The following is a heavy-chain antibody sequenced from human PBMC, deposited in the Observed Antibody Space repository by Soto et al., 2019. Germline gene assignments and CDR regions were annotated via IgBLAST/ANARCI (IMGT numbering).Heavy chain of an antibody. CDR2: ISYDGSNK. D-gene: IGHD6-6*01. V-gene: IGHV3-30*18. J-gene: IGHJ4*02. CDR3: AKDSQLVPFDY. CDR1: GFSFSRYG. Sequence: GGSLRLSCAAAGFSFSRYGMHWVAQAPGKGLEWVAVISYDGSNKYYADSVKGRFTISRDNSKNTLYLQMNSLRAEDTAVYYCAKDSQLVPFDYWGQGTLVTVSS.